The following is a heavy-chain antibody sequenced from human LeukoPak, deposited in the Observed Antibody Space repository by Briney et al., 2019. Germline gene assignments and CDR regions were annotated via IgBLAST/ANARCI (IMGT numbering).Heavy chain of an antibody. CDR3: ARDGPPDYYDSSGYYYLTYYYYYYMDV. CDR2: ISSSSGYI. CDR1: GFTFSSYG. V-gene: IGHV3-21*01. J-gene: IGHJ6*03. Sequence: GRSLRLSCAASGFTFSSYGMHWVRQAPGKGLEWVSSISSSSGYIYYADSVKGRFTISRDNAKNSLYLQMNSLRAEDTAVYYCARDGPPDYYDSSGYYYLTYYYYYYMDVWGKGTTVTISS. D-gene: IGHD3-22*01.